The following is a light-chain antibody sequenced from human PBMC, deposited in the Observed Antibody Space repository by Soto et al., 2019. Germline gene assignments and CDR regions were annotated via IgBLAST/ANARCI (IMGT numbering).Light chain of an antibody. Sequence: DIQMTQSPSSLSASVGDRVTITCRASQSISSYLNWYQQKPGKAPKLLIYAASSLQSGVPSRFSGRGSGTDFTLTISSLQPEDFATYYCQQSYSTLGVTFGPGTKVDIK. J-gene: IGKJ3*01. V-gene: IGKV1-39*01. CDR1: QSISSY. CDR2: AAS. CDR3: QQSYSTLGVT.